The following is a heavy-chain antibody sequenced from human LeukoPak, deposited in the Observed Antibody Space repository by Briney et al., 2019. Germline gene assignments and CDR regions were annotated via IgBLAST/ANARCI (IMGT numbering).Heavy chain of an antibody. D-gene: IGHD7-27*01. V-gene: IGHV3-7*01. CDR3: ARDALGRQSEYNWFDP. CDR1: GFNFRSYW. CDR2: IKPDGSDK. Sequence: PGGSLRLSCAASGFNFRSYWMSWVRQAPGKGLEWVANIKPDGSDKKYVDSVKGRFTSSRDNAENSLFLQMNSLRAEDTAVYYCARDALGRQSEYNWFDPWGQGTLVTVSS. J-gene: IGHJ5*02.